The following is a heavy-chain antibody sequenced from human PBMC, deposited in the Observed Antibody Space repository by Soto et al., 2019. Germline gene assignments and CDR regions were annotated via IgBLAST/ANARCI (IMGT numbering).Heavy chain of an antibody. Sequence: GGSLRLSCAASGFTFSDYYMSWIRQAPGKGLEWVSYISSSSSYTNYADSVKGRFTISRDNAKNSLYLQMNSLRAEDTAVYYCAVYYYDSSGYLDYWGQGTLVTVSS. CDR3: AVYYYDSSGYLDY. J-gene: IGHJ4*02. V-gene: IGHV3-11*03. CDR1: GFTFSDYY. D-gene: IGHD3-22*01. CDR2: ISSSSSYT.